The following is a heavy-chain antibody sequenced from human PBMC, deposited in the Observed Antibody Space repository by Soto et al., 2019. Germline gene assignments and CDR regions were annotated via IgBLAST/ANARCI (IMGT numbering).Heavy chain of an antibody. V-gene: IGHV3-30*18. Sequence: GGSLRLSCAASGFTFSSYGMHWVSQAPGKGLEWVAVISYDGTVKYYADSVKGRFIVSRDSSKNTLYLQMNSLRVEDTAMYYRAKRIAAAGIIDYWGQGTLVTVSS. J-gene: IGHJ4*02. D-gene: IGHD6-13*01. CDR1: GFTFSSYG. CDR3: AKRIAAAGIIDY. CDR2: ISYDGTVK.